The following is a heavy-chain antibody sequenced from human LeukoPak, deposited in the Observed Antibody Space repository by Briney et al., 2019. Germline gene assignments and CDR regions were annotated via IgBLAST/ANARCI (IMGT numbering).Heavy chain of an antibody. J-gene: IGHJ4*02. Sequence: ASVKVSCKASGYTFTSYDINWVRQAPGQGLEWMGWISAYNGNTNYAQRFQGRVTMTTDTSTTTAYMELRSLRSDDTAVYYCARDLESTAARPRFFDYWGQGTLVTVSS. D-gene: IGHD6-6*01. V-gene: IGHV1-18*01. CDR2: ISAYNGNT. CDR3: ARDLESTAARPRFFDY. CDR1: GYTFTSYD.